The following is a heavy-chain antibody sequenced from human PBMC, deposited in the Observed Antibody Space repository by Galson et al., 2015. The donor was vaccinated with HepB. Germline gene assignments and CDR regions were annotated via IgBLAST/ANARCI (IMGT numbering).Heavy chain of an antibody. J-gene: IGHJ4*02. Sequence: SLRLSCAASGFTFSSYAMHWVRQAPGKGLEWVAVISYDGSNKYYADSVKGRFTISRDNSKNTLYLQMNSLRAEDTAVYYCAREGAGYCSGGSCYDSVLDYWGQGTLVTVSS. CDR3: AREGAGYCSGGSCYDSVLDY. V-gene: IGHV3-30-3*01. D-gene: IGHD2-15*01. CDR2: ISYDGSNK. CDR1: GFTFSSYA.